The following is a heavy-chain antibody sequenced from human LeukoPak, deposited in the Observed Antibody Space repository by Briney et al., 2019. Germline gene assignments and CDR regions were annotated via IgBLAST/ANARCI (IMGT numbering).Heavy chain of an antibody. CDR1: GYTFTGYY. J-gene: IGHJ5*02. V-gene: IGHV1-2*02. CDR3: ARDRGMYKNWFDP. D-gene: IGHD1-1*01. CDR2: INPNSGGT. Sequence: GASVKVSCKASGYTFTGYYMRWVRQAPGQGLEWMGWINPNSGGTNYAQKFQGRVTMTRDTSISTAYMELSRLRSDDTAVYYCARDRGMYKNWFDPWGQGTLVTVSS.